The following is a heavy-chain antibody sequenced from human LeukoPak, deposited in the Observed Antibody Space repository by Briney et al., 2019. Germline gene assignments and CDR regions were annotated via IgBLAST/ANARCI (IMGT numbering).Heavy chain of an antibody. CDR3: ARTPGMVVVKTFYCMDV. J-gene: IGHJ6*02. CDR2: IGTYKGNT. CDR1: GYTFTSDG. D-gene: IGHD3-22*01. Sequence: ASVKVSCKTSGYTFTSDGISWVRQAPGQGLEWMGWIGTYKGNTNYAQMFQGRVTMATDTSTSTAYMELKNLRSDDTAVYYCARTPGMVVVKTFYCMDVWGQGTTVTVSS. V-gene: IGHV1-18*01.